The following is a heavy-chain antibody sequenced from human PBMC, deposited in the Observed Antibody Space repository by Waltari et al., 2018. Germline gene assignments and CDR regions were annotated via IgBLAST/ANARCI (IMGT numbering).Heavy chain of an antibody. CDR1: GYTFTSYG. J-gene: IGHJ4*02. Sequence: QVQLVQSGAEVKKPGASVKVSCKASGYTFTSYGISWVRQAPGQGLEWMGWISAYNGTTNYAQKLQGRVSMTTDTSTSTAYMELRSRRSDDTAVYYCARDEGYYYDNSGYYSFDYWGQGTLVTVSS. CDR2: ISAYNGTT. CDR3: ARDEGYYYDNSGYYSFDY. D-gene: IGHD3-22*01. V-gene: IGHV1-18*01.